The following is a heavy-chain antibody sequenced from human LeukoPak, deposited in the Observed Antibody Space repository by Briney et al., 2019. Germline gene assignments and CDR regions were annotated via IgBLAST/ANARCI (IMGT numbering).Heavy chain of an antibody. CDR3: ARGLWSAPYYYYYYMDV. CDR1: GGSISSYY. Sequence: PSETLSLTCTVSGGSISSYYWSWIRQPPGKGLEWVGDIYYSGSTNYNPALKSRVTISVDTSKNQFSLKLSSVTAADTAVYYCARGLWSAPYYYYYYMDVWGKGTTVTISS. CDR2: IYYSGST. V-gene: IGHV4-59*01. D-gene: IGHD3-10*01. J-gene: IGHJ6*03.